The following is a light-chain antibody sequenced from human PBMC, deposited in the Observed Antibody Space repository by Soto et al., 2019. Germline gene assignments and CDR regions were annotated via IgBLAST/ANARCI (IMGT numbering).Light chain of an antibody. CDR3: QQNFSPSPT. CDR1: QSISSY. Sequence: DIQMTQSPSSLSASVGDRVTITCRASQSISSYLNWYQQKPGKAPKLLIYAASNLQSGVPSRFGGSGSGTDFTLTISSLQPEYFASYYCQQNFSPSPTLGQ. V-gene: IGKV1-39*01. CDR2: AAS. J-gene: IGKJ1*01.